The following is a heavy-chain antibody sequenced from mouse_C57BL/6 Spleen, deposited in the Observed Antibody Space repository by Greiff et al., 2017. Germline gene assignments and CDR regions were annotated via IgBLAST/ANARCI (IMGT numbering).Heavy chain of an antibody. CDR2: IHPNSGST. CDR3: ARRLAYYFDY. V-gene: IGHV1-64*01. D-gene: IGHD4-1*01. CDR1: GYTFTSYW. Sequence: VKLQQPGAELVKPGASVKLSCKASGYTFTSYWMHWVKQRPGQGLEWIGMIHPNSGSTNYNEKFKSKATLTVDKSSSTAYMQLSSLTSEDSAVYYCARRLAYYFDYWGQGTTLTVSS. J-gene: IGHJ2*01.